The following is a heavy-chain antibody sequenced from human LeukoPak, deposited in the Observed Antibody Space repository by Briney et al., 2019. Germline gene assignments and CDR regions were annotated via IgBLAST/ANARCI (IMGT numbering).Heavy chain of an antibody. D-gene: IGHD1-1*01. Sequence: SETLSLTCAVYGGYFSGYYWSWIRQPPGKGLEWIGEINHSGSTNYNPSLKSRVTISVDTSKNQFSLKLSSVTAADTAVYYCARASTGTLDYWGQGTLVTVSS. CDR2: INHSGST. CDR3: ARASTGTLDY. CDR1: GGYFSGYY. J-gene: IGHJ4*02. V-gene: IGHV4-34*01.